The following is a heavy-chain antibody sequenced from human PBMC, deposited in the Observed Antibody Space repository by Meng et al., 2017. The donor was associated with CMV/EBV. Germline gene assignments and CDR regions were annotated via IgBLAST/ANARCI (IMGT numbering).Heavy chain of an antibody. CDR1: GYTFTSYG. D-gene: IGHD6-13*01. CDR3: AREAAEADAFDI. V-gene: IGHV1-18*01. Sequence: ASVKVSCKASGYTFTSYGISWVRQAPGQGLEWMGWISAYNGNTNYAQKLQGRVTMTADTSTSTAYMELRSLRSDDTAVYYCAREAAEADAFDIWGQGTMVTVSS. CDR2: ISAYNGNT. J-gene: IGHJ3*02.